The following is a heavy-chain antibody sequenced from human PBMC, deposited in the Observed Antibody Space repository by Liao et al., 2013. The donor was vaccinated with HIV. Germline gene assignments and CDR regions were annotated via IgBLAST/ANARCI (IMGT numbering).Heavy chain of an antibody. CDR1: GGSISSSSYY. CDR3: ARVGGSGSYYKRPLDY. CDR2: IYYIGST. J-gene: IGHJ4*02. V-gene: IGHV4-39*07. D-gene: IGHD3-10*01. Sequence: QVQLQESGPGLVKPSETLSLTCTVSGGSISSSSYYWGWIRQPPGKGLEWIGSIYYIGSTYYNPSLKSRVTISVDTSKNQFSLKLSSVTAADTAVYYCARVGGSGSYYKRPLDYWGQGTLVTVSS.